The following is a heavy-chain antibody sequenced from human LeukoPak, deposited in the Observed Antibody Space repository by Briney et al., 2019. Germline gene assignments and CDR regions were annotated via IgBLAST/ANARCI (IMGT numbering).Heavy chain of an antibody. D-gene: IGHD3-16*01. J-gene: IGHJ4*02. Sequence: GGSLRLSCAASGFTFSSYSMNWVRQAPGKGLEWVSSINSDSSLMFYAESVKGRFTISRDNARNSLYLQMNSPRAEDTAVYYCIRDLFDDYSLDYWGQGALVTVSS. CDR3: IRDLFDDYSLDY. CDR1: GFTFSSYS. CDR2: INSDSSLM. V-gene: IGHV3-21*01.